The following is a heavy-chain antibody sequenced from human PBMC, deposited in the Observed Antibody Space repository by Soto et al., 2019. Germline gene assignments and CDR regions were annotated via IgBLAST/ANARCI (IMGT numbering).Heavy chain of an antibody. J-gene: IGHJ4*02. V-gene: IGHV1-18*01. CDR3: ARQDYYDSSGYRADLDY. CDR2: ISAYNGNT. CDR1: GYTFTSYG. D-gene: IGHD3-22*01. Sequence: QVQLVQSGAEVKKPGASVKVSCKASGYTFTSYGISWVRQAPGQGLEWMGWISAYNGNTNYAQKLQGRVTKTTDTSTSTAYMELRSLRSDDTAVYYCARQDYYDSSGYRADLDYWGQGTLVTVSS.